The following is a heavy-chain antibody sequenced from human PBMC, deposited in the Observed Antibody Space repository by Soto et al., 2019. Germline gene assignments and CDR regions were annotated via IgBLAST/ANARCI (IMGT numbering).Heavy chain of an antibody. CDR1: GFTFSSYG. D-gene: IGHD3-10*01. J-gene: IGHJ4*02. CDR3: AKELEVAARGITMVRGGPDDY. CDR2: ISYDGSNK. V-gene: IGHV3-30*18. Sequence: PGGSLRLSCAASGFTFSSYGMHWVRQAPGKGLEWVAVISYDGSNKYYADSVKGRFTISRDNSKNTLYLQMNSLRAEDTAVYYCAKELEVAARGITMVRGGPDDYWGQGTLVTVSS.